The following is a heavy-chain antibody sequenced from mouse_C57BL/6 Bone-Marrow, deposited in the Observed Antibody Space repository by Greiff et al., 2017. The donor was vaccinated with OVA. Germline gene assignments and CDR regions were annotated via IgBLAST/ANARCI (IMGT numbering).Heavy chain of an antibody. CDR2: IHPNSGST. CDR3: ARSYYGNPYYYAMDY. J-gene: IGHJ4*01. D-gene: IGHD2-10*01. Sequence: QVQLQQPGAELVKPGASVKLSCKASGYTFTSYWMHWVKQRPGQGLEWIGMIHPNSGSTNYNEKFKSKATLTVDKSSSTAYMQLSSLTSEDSAVYYCARSYYGNPYYYAMDYWGQGTSVTVSS. V-gene: IGHV1-64*01. CDR1: GYTFTSYW.